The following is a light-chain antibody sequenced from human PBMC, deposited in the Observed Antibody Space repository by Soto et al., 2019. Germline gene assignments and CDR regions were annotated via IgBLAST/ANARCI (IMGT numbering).Light chain of an antibody. CDR1: SSDVGGYNY. CDR2: EVS. V-gene: IGLV2-14*01. CDR3: TSYTSSSSYVV. Sequence: QSALTQPASVSGSPGQSITISCTGTSSDVGGYNYVSWYQQHPGKAPKLMIYEVSNRPSGVSNCFSASKSGNTASLTISGLQAEDEADYYCTSYTSSSSYVVFGGGTKLTVL. J-gene: IGLJ2*01.